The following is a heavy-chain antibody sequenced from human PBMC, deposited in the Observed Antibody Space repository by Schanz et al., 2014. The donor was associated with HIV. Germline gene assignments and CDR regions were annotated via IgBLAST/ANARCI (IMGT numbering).Heavy chain of an antibody. J-gene: IGHJ4*02. V-gene: IGHV3-11*01. D-gene: IGHD3-22*01. Sequence: QVQLVESGGDLVKPGGSLRLSCTASGFSFSDYHMSWIRQAPGKGLEWVSSLSGSGSNIYYADSVKGRFTISRDNSKNTLYLQMTTLRIDDTAVYYCAKPEYDSRGSSQSHFDYWGQGTLVTVSS. CDR3: AKPEYDSRGSSQSHFDY. CDR1: GFSFSDYH. CDR2: LSGSGSNI.